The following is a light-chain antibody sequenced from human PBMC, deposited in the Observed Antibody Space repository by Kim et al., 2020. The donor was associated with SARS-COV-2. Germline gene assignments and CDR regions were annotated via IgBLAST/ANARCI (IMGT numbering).Light chain of an antibody. CDR3: MQALQTPRT. V-gene: IGKV2-28*01. CDR2: LRS. Sequence: DIVMTQSPLSLPVTPGEPASISCRSSQSLLHSNGYNYLDWYLQKPGQSPQLLIYLRSNRASGVPDRFSGSGSGTDFTLKISRVEAEDVGFYYCMQALQTPRTFGRGTKLEI. CDR1: QSLLHSNGYNY. J-gene: IGKJ2*01.